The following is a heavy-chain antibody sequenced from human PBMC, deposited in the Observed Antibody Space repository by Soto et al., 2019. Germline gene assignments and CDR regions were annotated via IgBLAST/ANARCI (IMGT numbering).Heavy chain of an antibody. CDR3: ARESGGAAATLDYSYLGLDV. CDR1: GYAFSEYY. V-gene: IGHV1-2*04. D-gene: IGHD2-15*01. CDR2: INPNSGRT. J-gene: IGHJ6*04. Sequence: QVQLVQSGAEVKKPGASVKVSCKASGYAFSEYYIHWMRQAPGQGLEWLGWINPNSGRTTSAQKFQGWVTMTRDTSIRTAYMEFSWLKSDDRADYYCARESGGAAATLDYSYLGLDVWGKGTRVTVSS.